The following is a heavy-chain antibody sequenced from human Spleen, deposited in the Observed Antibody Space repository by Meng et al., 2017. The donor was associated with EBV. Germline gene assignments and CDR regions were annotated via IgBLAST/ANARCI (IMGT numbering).Heavy chain of an antibody. D-gene: IGHD3-10*01. CDR3: ARGNYMFDY. CDR2: IYYSGRT. CDR1: GDSVSNKNKY. V-gene: IGHV4-39*07. Sequence: QLQLQESGPGLVKPSXXXXLTCSVSGDSVSNKNKYWGWIRQPPGKGLEWIGNIYYSGRTDYNPSLTSRVAISVDTSKNHFSLRLSSLTAADTAVYYCARGNYMFDYWGQGTLVTVSS. J-gene: IGHJ4*02.